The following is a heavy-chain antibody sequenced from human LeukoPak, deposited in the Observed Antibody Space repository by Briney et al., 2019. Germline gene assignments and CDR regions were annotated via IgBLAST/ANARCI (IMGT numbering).Heavy chain of an antibody. D-gene: IGHD7-27*01. CDR2: IYYSGST. CDR1: GGPISSYY. Sequence: SETLSLTCTVSGGPISSYYWSWIRQPPGKGLEWIGYIYYSGSTNYNPSLKSRVTISVDTSKNQFSLKLSSVTAADTAVYYCARMKLTGFNYYYYGMDVWGQGTTVTVSS. V-gene: IGHV4-59*01. CDR3: ARMKLTGFNYYYYGMDV. J-gene: IGHJ6*02.